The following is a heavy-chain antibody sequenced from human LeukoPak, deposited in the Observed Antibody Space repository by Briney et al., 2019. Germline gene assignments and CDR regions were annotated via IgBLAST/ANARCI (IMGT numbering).Heavy chain of an antibody. V-gene: IGHV3-23*01. Sequence: GGSLRLSCAASGLTFSSYAMSWVRQAPGKGLEWVSAISGSGGSTYYADSVKGRFTISRDNSKNTLYLQMNRLSAEHTAVYYCAKEAWIRDFDYWGQGTLVTVSS. D-gene: IGHD5-18*01. CDR1: GLTFSSYA. J-gene: IGHJ4*02. CDR3: AKEAWIRDFDY. CDR2: ISGSGGST.